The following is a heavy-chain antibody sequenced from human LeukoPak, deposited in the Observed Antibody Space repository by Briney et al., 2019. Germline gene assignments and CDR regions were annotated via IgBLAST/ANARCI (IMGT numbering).Heavy chain of an antibody. D-gene: IGHD2-15*01. Sequence: PSETLSLTCAVYGXSFSGYYWSWIRQPPGKGLEWIGEINHSGSTNYNPSLKSRVTISVDTSKNQFSLKLSSVTAADTAVYYCARGGLYCSGGSCYSYVDYWGQGTLVTVSS. CDR2: INHSGST. J-gene: IGHJ4*02. V-gene: IGHV4-34*01. CDR3: ARGGLYCSGGSCYSYVDY. CDR1: GXSFSGYY.